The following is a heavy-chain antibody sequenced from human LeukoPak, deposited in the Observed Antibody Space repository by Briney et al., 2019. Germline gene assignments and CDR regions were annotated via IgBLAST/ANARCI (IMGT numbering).Heavy chain of an antibody. CDR1: GFTFSSYW. CDR2: IKPDGSVG. J-gene: IGHJ4*02. CDR3: TQHLVGAAGDH. D-gene: IGHD6-13*01. Sequence: GGSLRLSCAASGFTFSSYWMTWVRQAPGKGLEWVANIKPDGSVGYYVDSVRGRFISSRDNAGNSLYLQMNSLRVEDTAVYYCTQHLVGAAGDHWGQGTLLIVSS. V-gene: IGHV3-7*01.